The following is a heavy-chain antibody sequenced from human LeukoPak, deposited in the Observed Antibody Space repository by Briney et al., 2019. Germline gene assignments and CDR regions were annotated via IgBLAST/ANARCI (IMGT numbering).Heavy chain of an antibody. CDR1: GFTFSSYA. CDR2: ISGSGGST. J-gene: IGHJ3*02. V-gene: IGHV3-23*01. Sequence: GGSLRLSCAASGFTFSSYAMSWVRQAPGKGLEWVSAISGSGGSTYYADSVKGRFTISRDNSKNTLYLQMNSLRAEDTAVYYCAKRGGTLGYCSGGSCPGPRRGFAFDIWGQGTMVTVSS. CDR3: AKRGGTLGYCSGGSCPGPRRGFAFDI. D-gene: IGHD2-15*01.